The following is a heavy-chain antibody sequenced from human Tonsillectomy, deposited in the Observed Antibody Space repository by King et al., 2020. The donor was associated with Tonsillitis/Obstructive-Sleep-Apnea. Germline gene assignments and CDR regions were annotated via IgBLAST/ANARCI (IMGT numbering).Heavy chain of an antibody. CDR3: AHTLEYQLLYWPEDYYYYMDV. CDR2: XXWXXXK. V-gene: IGHV2-5*02. D-gene: IGHD2-2*02. CDR1: GFSLSTSGVG. Sequence: TLKESGPTLXKPXQTLTLTCTFXGFSLSTSGVGVGXXXQPPGXXXEXXXXXXWXXXKXXXXSLXSRLTITKDXXKNQVVLTMTXMDPVDTATYYCAHTLEYQLLYWPEDYYYYMDVWGKGTTVTVSS. J-gene: IGHJ6*03.